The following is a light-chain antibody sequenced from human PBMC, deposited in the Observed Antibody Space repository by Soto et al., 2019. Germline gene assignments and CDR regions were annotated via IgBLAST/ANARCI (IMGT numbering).Light chain of an antibody. CDR1: QSISTY. CDR3: QQSSITPRS. CDR2: GAS. V-gene: IGKV1-39*01. J-gene: IGKJ1*01. Sequence: DIRLTQSPSSLSASVGDRVTISCRASQSISTYLMWYQQKPGKAPNLLIYGASSLQNGVPSRFSGSGSGTEFTLTISGLQPEDCGTYYCQQSSITPRSFDQGTKVEVK.